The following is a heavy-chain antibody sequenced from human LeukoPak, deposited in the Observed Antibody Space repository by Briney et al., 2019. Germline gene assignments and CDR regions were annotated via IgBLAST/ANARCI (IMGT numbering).Heavy chain of an antibody. J-gene: IGHJ4*02. Sequence: SATLSLTCAVYGGSFSGYYWSWIRQPPGKGLEWIGEINHSGSTNYNPSLKSRVTISVDTSKNQFSLKLSSVTAADTAVYYCARVYGSYSYYFDYWGQGTLVTVSS. V-gene: IGHV4-34*01. CDR2: INHSGST. D-gene: IGHD1-26*01. CDR3: ARVYGSYSYYFDY. CDR1: GGSFSGYY.